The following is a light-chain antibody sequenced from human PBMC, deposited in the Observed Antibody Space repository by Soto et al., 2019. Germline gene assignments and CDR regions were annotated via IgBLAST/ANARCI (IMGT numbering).Light chain of an antibody. Sequence: QLVLTQSSSASASLGSSVKLTCTLSSGHRSYIIAWHQQQPGKAPRYLMKLEGSGSYNKGSGVPDRFSGSSSGADRYITISNLQFEDEADYYCETWDSNTRVFGGGTKVTVL. J-gene: IGLJ3*02. CDR1: SGHRSYI. V-gene: IGLV4-60*02. CDR3: ETWDSNTRV. CDR2: LEGSGSY.